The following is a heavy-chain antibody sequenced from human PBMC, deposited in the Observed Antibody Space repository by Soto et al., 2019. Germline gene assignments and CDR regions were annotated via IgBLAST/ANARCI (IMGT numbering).Heavy chain of an antibody. Sequence: SETLSLTCTVSGGSISSSSYYWGWIRQPPGKGLEWIGSIYYSGSTYYNPSLKSRVTISVDTSKNQFSLKLSSVTAADTAVYYCARGYLMVRGVITFYYYYGMDGWGQGTTVTVSS. CDR3: ARGYLMVRGVITFYYYYGMDG. CDR1: GGSISSSSYY. D-gene: IGHD3-10*01. CDR2: IYYSGST. J-gene: IGHJ6*02. V-gene: IGHV4-39*01.